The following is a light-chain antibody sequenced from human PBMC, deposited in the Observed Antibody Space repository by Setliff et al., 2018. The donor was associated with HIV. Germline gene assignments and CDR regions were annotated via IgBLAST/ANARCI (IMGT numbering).Light chain of an antibody. V-gene: IGLV1-44*01. CDR3: AAWDVSLNGPV. CDR2: SNN. Sequence: QSALTQPPSASGTPGQRVPISCSGSTSNIGTNTVNWYQQFPGTAPKLIIYSNNQRLPGVPDRFSGSKSGSSASLAISGLQSEDEADYYCAAWDVSLNGPVFGGGTKGTVL. J-gene: IGLJ2*01. CDR1: TSNIGTNT.